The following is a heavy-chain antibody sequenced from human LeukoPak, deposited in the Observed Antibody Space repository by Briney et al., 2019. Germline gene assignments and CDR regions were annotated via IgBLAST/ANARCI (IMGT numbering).Heavy chain of an antibody. J-gene: IGHJ4*02. Sequence: SETLSLTCAVYGGSFSGYYWSWIRQPPGKGLEWIGEINHSGSTNYNPSLKSRVTISVDTSKNQFSLKLSSVTAADTAVYYCARGVRSIFGVVILSYFDYWGQGTLVTVSS. V-gene: IGHV4-34*01. D-gene: IGHD3-3*01. CDR3: ARGVRSIFGVVILSYFDY. CDR1: GGSFSGYY. CDR2: INHSGST.